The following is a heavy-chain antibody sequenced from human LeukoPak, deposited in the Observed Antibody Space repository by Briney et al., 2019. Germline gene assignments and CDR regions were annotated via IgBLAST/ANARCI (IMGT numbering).Heavy chain of an antibody. D-gene: IGHD5-18*01. CDR2: ISYSGST. Sequence: TSETLSLTCTVSGGSGSSDSWSWIRQPPGQGLEWIGYISYSGSTSYNPSLKSRVTISVDTSKNQFSLKLSSVTAADTAVYYCASLRTAMVRGYYYYMDVWGKGTTVTVSS. J-gene: IGHJ6*03. V-gene: IGHV4-59*08. CDR1: GGSGSSDS. CDR3: ASLRTAMVRGYYYYMDV.